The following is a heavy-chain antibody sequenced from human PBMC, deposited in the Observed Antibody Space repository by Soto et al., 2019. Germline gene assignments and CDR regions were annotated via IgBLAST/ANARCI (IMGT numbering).Heavy chain of an antibody. V-gene: IGHV3-30*03. CDR2: ISYDGSNK. Sequence: GGSLRLSCAASGFTFSSYGMHWVRQAPGKGLEWVAVISYDGSNKYYADSVKGRFTISRDNSKNTLYLQMNSLRAEDTAVYYCARRGYSYGPHKYYFDYWGQGTLVTVSS. D-gene: IGHD5-18*01. CDR1: GFTFSSYG. J-gene: IGHJ4*02. CDR3: ARRGYSYGPHKYYFDY.